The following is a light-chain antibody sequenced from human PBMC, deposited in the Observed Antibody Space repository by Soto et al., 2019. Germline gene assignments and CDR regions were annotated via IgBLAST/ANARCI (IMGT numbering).Light chain of an antibody. CDR2: GAS. V-gene: IGKV3-20*01. CDR3: QQYNKWPLIT. CDR1: PSVSSSY. Sequence: IVLKQSPSTLSLSPGERTTLSCRASPSVSSSYLAWYQQKPGQAPRLLIYGASSRATGIPDRFSGSGSGTEFTLTISSLQSEDFALYYCQQYNKWPLITFGQGTRLEIK. J-gene: IGKJ5*01.